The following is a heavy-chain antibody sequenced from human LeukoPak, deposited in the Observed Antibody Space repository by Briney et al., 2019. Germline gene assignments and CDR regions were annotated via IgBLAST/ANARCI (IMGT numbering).Heavy chain of an antibody. J-gene: IGHJ4*02. V-gene: IGHV4-59*11. Sequence: PSETLSLTCNVSGASFESHYWTWIRQTPDRRLEWIGYYFDTGSTDYNPSLKGRVTMSVDRSKNQFFLSLKSVTAADTAVYYCVRTGWELLTTWGPGTPVTVSS. CDR3: VRTGWELLTT. D-gene: IGHD4-23*01. CDR2: YFDTGST. CDR1: GASFESHY.